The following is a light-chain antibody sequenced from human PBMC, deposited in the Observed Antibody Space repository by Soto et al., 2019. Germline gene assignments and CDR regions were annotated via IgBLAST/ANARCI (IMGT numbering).Light chain of an antibody. J-gene: IGKJ1*01. CDR3: QQYNSYPRT. CDR1: QDISNY. Sequence: DIQMTQSPSSLSASVGDRVTITCRASQDISNYLAWFQQKAGKAPKSLIHAASSLQSGVPSKFSGSGSGTDFTLTICSLQPEDFATDYCQQYNSYPRTVDQGTKVEIK. CDR2: AAS. V-gene: IGKV1-16*02.